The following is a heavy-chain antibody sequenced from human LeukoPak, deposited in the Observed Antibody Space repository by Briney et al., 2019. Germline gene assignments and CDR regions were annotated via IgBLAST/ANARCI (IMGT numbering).Heavy chain of an antibody. CDR1: GFIFRDFW. J-gene: IGHJ4*02. D-gene: IGHD2-21*01. Sequence: GGSLRLSCAASGFIFRDFWMSWVRQAPGKGLEWVANIKQDGSETNYVDSVKGRFTVSRDNAENSLYLQMNSLTAEDTAVYYCVRDLACAGASCFRALFAKDYLDFWGQGTLVTVSS. CDR2: IKQDGSET. CDR3: VRDLACAGASCFRALFAKDYLDF. V-gene: IGHV3-7*01.